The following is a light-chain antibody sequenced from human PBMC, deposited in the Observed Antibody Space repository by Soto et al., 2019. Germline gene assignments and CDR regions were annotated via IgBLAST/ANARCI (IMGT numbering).Light chain of an antibody. CDR2: AAS. Sequence: DIQMTQSPSSLSASVGDRVTITCRASQSISSYLNWYQQKPGKAPKLLIYAASSLKSGVPSRFIGSRSGTDFTLTISSLQPEDFATYYCQQSYSTPSIAFGQGTRLEI. J-gene: IGKJ5*01. CDR3: QQSYSTPSIA. CDR1: QSISSY. V-gene: IGKV1-39*01.